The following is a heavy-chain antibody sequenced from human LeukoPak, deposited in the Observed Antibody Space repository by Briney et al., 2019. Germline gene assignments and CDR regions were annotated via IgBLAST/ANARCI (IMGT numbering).Heavy chain of an antibody. J-gene: IGHJ1*01. V-gene: IGHV3-30*02. CDR1: GFTFSSYG. CDR2: IRYDGSNK. D-gene: IGHD3-3*01. CDR3: AKGRSTYYDFWSGPMYKNPYDFQH. Sequence: GGSLRLSCAASGFTFSSYGMHWVRQAPGKGLEWVAFIRYDGSNKYYADSVKGRFTISRDNSKNTLYLQMNSLRAEDTAVYYCAKGRSTYYDFWSGPMYKNPYDFQHWGQGTLVTVSS.